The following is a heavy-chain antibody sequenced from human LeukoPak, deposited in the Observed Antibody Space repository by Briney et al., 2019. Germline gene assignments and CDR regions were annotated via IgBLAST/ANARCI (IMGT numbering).Heavy chain of an antibody. CDR2: IIPIFGTA. CDR3: ARARKRYSSSWYFDY. D-gene: IGHD6-13*01. CDR1: GGTFSSYA. V-gene: IGHV1-69*05. Sequence: SVKVPCKASGGTFSSYAISWVRQAPGQGLEWMGRIIPIFGTANYAQKFQGRVTITTDESTSTAYMELSSLRSEDTAVYYCARARKRYSSSWYFDYWGQGTLVTVSS. J-gene: IGHJ4*02.